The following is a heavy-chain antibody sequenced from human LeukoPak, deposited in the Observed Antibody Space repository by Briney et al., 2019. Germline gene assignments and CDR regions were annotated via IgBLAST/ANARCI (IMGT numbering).Heavy chain of an antibody. CDR2: INSDGSST. D-gene: IGHD3-10*01. Sequence: PGGSLRLSCAASGFTFSSYWMHWVRQAPGKGLVWVSRINSDGSSTSYADSVKGQFTISRDNAKNTLYLQMNSLRAEDTAVYYCARDSSYYGSGSYPFDYWGQGTLVTVSS. CDR3: ARDSSYYGSGSYPFDY. CDR1: GFTFSSYW. J-gene: IGHJ4*02. V-gene: IGHV3-74*01.